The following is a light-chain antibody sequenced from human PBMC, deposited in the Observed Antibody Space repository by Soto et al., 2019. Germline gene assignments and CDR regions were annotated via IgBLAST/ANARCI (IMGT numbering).Light chain of an antibody. CDR3: GSSDESMNAYV. CDR1: SSNVGTYAL. V-gene: IGLV2-14*02. J-gene: IGLJ1*01. CDR2: DSN. Sequence: QSALTQPPSVSGTPGQSIPISCSGTSSNVGTYALVSCHHQHPGNVHQLIDNDSNKPPSVAASRSAASTSGSTASLIISGHSVDEAAYYCGSSDESMNAYVFGTGTKVTVL.